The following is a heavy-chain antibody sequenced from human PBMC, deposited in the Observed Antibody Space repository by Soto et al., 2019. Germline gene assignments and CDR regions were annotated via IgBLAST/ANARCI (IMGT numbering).Heavy chain of an antibody. CDR1: GGSISSYY. CDR3: ARDLGGATIWWFDP. J-gene: IGHJ5*02. Sequence: SETLYLTCTVSGGSISSYYWSWIRQPAGKGLEWIGRIYTSGSTNYNPSLKSRVTMSVDTTKNQFSLKLSSVTAADTAVYYCARDLGGATIWWFDPWGQGTLVTVSS. D-gene: IGHD1-26*01. V-gene: IGHV4-4*07. CDR2: IYTSGST.